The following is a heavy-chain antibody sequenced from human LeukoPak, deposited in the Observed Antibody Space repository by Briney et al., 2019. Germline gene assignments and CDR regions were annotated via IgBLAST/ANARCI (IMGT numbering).Heavy chain of an antibody. J-gene: IGHJ5*02. CDR2: MNPNSGNT. CDR1: GYAFTSYD. D-gene: IGHD6-13*01. Sequence: ASVKVSCKASGYAFTSYDINWVRQATGQGLEWMGWMNPNSGNTGYAQKFQGRVTMTRNTSISTAYMELSSLRSEDTAVYYCARGPGRRWYGDWFDPWGQGTLVTVSS. CDR3: ARGPGRRWYGDWFDP. V-gene: IGHV1-8*01.